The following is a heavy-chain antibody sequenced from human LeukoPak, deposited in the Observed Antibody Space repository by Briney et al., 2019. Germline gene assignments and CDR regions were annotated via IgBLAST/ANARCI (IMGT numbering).Heavy chain of an antibody. CDR2: ISAGSGNT. CDR3: AKGLNSDWLLSGLDP. V-gene: IGHV3-23*01. D-gene: IGHD3-9*01. CDR1: GFTFSSYV. J-gene: IGHJ5*02. Sequence: GGSLRLSCEASGFTFSSYVMSWVRQAPGQAPGKGLEWVSAISAGSGNTYYADSVKGRFTISRDNSRNTVYLQMNSLGADDTAIYYCAKGLNSDWLLSGLDPWGPGTLVSVSS.